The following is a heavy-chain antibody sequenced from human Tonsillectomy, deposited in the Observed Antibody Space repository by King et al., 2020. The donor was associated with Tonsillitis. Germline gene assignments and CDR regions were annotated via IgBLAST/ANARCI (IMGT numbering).Heavy chain of an antibody. J-gene: IGHJ4*02. Sequence: VQLVESGGGLVQPGGSLRLSCAASGFTFSDYAMTWVRQAPGKGLQWVSSTSVSGGTTYYSDSVKGRFTISKDNSQNTLYLQMNRLRAEDTAVYYCAKVIEMYIVWVGFESWGEGTLVTVSS. CDR2: TSVSGGTT. CDR3: AKVIEMYIVWVGFES. D-gene: IGHD5-24*01. CDR1: GFTFSDYA. V-gene: IGHV3-23*04.